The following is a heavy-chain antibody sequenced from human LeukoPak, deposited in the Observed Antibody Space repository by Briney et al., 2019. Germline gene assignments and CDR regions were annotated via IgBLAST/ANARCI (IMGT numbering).Heavy chain of an antibody. CDR2: INHSGST. CDR1: GGSFSGYY. D-gene: IGHD5-18*01. CDR3: AREPRGYSYGSGIDY. Sequence: SETLSLTCAVYGGSFSGYYWSWIRQPPGKGLEWIGEINHSGSTNYNPSLKCRVTISVDTSKNQFSLKLSSVTAADTAVYYCAREPRGYSYGSGIDYWGQGTLVTVSS. V-gene: IGHV4-34*01. J-gene: IGHJ4*02.